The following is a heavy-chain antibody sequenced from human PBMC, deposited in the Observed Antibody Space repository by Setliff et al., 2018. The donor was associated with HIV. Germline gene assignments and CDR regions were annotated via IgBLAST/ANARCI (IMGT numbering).Heavy chain of an antibody. D-gene: IGHD5-18*01. V-gene: IGHV4-38-2*01. Sequence: NPSETLSLTCAVSGYSISSGYHWGWIRQPPGKGLEWIGHTANTDYNPSLKSRVTVSVDTSKNQLSLRLSSVTAADTAVYYCARHAALIKRYYYYYLDVWGKGTTVTVSS. J-gene: IGHJ6*03. CDR2: TANT. CDR1: GYSISSGYH. CDR3: ARHAALIKRYYYYYLDV.